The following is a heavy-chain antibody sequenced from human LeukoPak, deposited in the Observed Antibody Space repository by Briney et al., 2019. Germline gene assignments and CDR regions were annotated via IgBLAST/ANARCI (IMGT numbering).Heavy chain of an antibody. CDR2: IWYDGSNK. Sequence: GGSLRLSCAASGFTFSSYGMHWVRQAPGKGLEWVAVIWYDGSNKYYADSVKGRFTISRDNSKNTLYLQMNSLRAEDTAVYYCAGPPSYYYDSSGYYYMYWGQGTLVTVSS. V-gene: IGHV3-33*01. CDR1: GFTFSSYG. D-gene: IGHD3-22*01. J-gene: IGHJ4*02. CDR3: AGPPSYYYDSSGYYYMY.